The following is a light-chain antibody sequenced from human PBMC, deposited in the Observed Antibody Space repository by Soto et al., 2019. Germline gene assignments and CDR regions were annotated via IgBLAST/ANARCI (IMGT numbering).Light chain of an antibody. CDR1: ESVSTNY. Sequence: EIVLTQSTGTLSLSPGERATLSCRASESVSTNYLAWYQQKPGQAPRLLISGASSRATGIPDRFSGSGSGADFTLTINRLEPEDFAVYYCQQYGSVPLTFVGRTKVEIK. CDR2: GAS. J-gene: IGKJ4*01. V-gene: IGKV3-20*01. CDR3: QQYGSVPLT.